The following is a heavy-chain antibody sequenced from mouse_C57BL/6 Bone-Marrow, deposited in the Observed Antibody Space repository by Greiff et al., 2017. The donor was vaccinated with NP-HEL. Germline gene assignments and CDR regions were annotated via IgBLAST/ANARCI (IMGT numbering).Heavy chain of an antibody. V-gene: IGHV1-18*01. CDR3: AREDYGSSYWYFGV. J-gene: IGHJ1*03. CDR1: GYTFTDYN. Sequence: EVQLQQSGPELVKPGASVKIPCKASGYTFTDYNMDWVKQSHGKSLEWIGDINPNNGGTIYNQKFKGKVTLTVDKASSTAYMELRSLTSEDTAVYYCAREDYGSSYWYFGVWGTGTTVTVS. CDR2: INPNNGGT. D-gene: IGHD1-1*01.